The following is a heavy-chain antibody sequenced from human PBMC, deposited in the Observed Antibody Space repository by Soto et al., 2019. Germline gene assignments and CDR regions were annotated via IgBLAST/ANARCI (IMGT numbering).Heavy chain of an antibody. D-gene: IGHD2-2*01. V-gene: IGHV1-58*01. J-gene: IGHJ6*02. Sequence: GASVKVSCKASGFTFTSSAVQWVRQARGQRLEWIGWIVVGSGNTNYAQKFQERVTITRDMSTSTAYMELSSLRSEDTAVYYCADPVVPSGLHYYGLGVRGQGTTVAVSS. CDR2: IVVGSGNT. CDR3: ADPVVPSGLHYYGLGV. CDR1: GFTFTSSA.